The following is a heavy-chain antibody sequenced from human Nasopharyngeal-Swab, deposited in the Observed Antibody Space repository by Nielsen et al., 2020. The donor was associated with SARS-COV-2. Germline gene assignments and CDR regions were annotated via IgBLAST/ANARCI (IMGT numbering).Heavy chain of an antibody. CDR2: ISWNSGRT. J-gene: IGHJ4*02. CDR1: GFTYDDYS. D-gene: IGHD4-11*01. CDR3: TKGRADYSNPSFDN. V-gene: IGHV3-9*01. Sequence: SLKISCAASGFTYDDYSMHWVRQAPGKGLEWVSCISWNSGRTGYTDSVRGRFTIFRDNARNSLYLQMDSLRVEDTAFYYCTKGRADYSNPSFDNWGQGTLVTVS.